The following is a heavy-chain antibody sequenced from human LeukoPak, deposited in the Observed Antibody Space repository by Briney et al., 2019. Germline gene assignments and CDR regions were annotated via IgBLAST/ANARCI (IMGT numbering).Heavy chain of an antibody. V-gene: IGHV3-33*01. Sequence: GGSLRLSCAASGFTFSSYGMHWVRQAPGKGLEWVAVIWYDGSNKYYADSVKGRFTISRDNSKNTLYLQMNSLRAEDTAVYYCARVTDSVAGPFDYWGQGTLVTVSS. CDR2: IWYDGSNK. CDR1: GFTFSSYG. J-gene: IGHJ4*02. D-gene: IGHD6-19*01. CDR3: ARVTDSVAGPFDY.